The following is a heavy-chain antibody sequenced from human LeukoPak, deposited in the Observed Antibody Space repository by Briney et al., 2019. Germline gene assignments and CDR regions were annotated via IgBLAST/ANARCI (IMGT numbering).Heavy chain of an antibody. D-gene: IGHD6-13*01. CDR1: GFTFNNYA. CDR2: TSSGRTT. V-gene: IGHV3-23*01. J-gene: IGHJ4*02. Sequence: PGGSLRLSCAASGFTFNNYAMSWVRQAPGKGLEWVSGTSSGRTTHYADSVKGRFALSIHNPKSKLYLHITSLRVEHTAVYHCAKELGAAGEPYFDDWGQGTLVTVPS. CDR3: AKELGAAGEPYFDD.